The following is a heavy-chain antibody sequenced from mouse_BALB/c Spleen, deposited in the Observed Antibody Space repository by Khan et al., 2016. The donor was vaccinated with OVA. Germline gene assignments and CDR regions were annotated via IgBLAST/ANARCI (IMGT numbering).Heavy chain of an antibody. CDR2: IIYTGYT. CDR3: ARSTYRYAFVY. D-gene: IGHD2-12*01. CDR1: GASITSGY. Sequence: EVQLQESGPSLVKPSQTLSLTCSVTGASITSGYWNWIRKFPENKLEYMGYIIYTGYTYYNPSLQSRISITRHTSKNQYYLQLNSVTDEDTATYYCARSTYRYAFVYWGQGTLVTVSA. V-gene: IGHV3-8*02. J-gene: IGHJ3*01.